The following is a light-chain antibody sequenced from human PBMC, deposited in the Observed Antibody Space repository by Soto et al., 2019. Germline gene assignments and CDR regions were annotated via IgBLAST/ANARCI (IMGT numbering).Light chain of an antibody. Sequence: QSALTQPASVSGSPGQSITISCTGTSSDVGGYNYVPWYQQHPGKAPKLMIYEVSTRPSGVSNRFSGSKSGNTASLTISGLQAEDEADYYCSSYTSSSTHYVFGPGTKVTVL. J-gene: IGLJ1*01. V-gene: IGLV2-14*01. CDR3: SSYTSSSTHYV. CDR1: SSDVGGYNY. CDR2: EVS.